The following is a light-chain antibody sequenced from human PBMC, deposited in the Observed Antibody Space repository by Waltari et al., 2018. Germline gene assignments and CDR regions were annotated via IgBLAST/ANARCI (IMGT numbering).Light chain of an antibody. CDR1: SSNIGNNY. Sequence: QSVLTQPPSVSAAPGQRVTISCSGGSSNIGNNYVSWYRQFPGTAPKLLIYENTGRPSGIPGRFPGSKSGTSAPLDITGLQAGDEADYYCGTWDSSLSGAVFGGGTHLTVL. CDR2: ENT. CDR3: GTWDSSLSGAV. J-gene: IGLJ7*01. V-gene: IGLV1-51*02.